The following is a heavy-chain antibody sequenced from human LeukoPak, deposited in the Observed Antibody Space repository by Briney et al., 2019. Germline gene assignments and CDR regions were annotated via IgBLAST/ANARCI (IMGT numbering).Heavy chain of an antibody. CDR3: AKGGVVGTRYYFDS. V-gene: IGHV3-7*01. CDR1: GFSFSYYW. J-gene: IGHJ4*02. CDR2: TKEDGSGS. Sequence: GGSLGLSCAASGFSFSYYWMSWVRQAPGKGLEWVANTKEDGSGSSYVDSVKGRFTISRDNAKNSLYLQMNSLRAEDTAVYYCAKGGVVGTRYYFDSWGQGTLVTVSS. D-gene: IGHD2-15*01.